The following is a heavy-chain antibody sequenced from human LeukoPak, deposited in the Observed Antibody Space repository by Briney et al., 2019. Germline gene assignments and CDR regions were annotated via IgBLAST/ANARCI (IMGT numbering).Heavy chain of an antibody. Sequence: GGSLRLSCAASGFTFSSYSMNWVRQAPGKGLEWVSYISSSSSTIYYADSVKGRFTISRDNAKNSLYLQMNSLRDEDTAVYYCARDGTGDSSGYYYSGHPGGNYYYYGMDVWGQGTTVTVSS. CDR3: ARDGTGDSSGYYYSGHPGGNYYYYGMDV. J-gene: IGHJ6*02. CDR2: ISSSSSTI. CDR1: GFTFSSYS. D-gene: IGHD3-22*01. V-gene: IGHV3-48*02.